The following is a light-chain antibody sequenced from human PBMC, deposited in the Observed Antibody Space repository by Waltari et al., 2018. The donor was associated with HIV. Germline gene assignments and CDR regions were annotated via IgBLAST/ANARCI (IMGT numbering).Light chain of an antibody. CDR2: GNS. V-gene: IGLV1-40*01. CDR3: QSYDSSLSGSYV. J-gene: IGLJ1*01. Sequence: QSVLTQPPSVSGAPGQRVTISCTGSSSNIGAGYDVHWYQQLPGTAPKRLIQGNSNRPSGVPDRCSGSKSGTSASLAITGLQAEDEADYYCQSYDSSLSGSYVFGTGTKVTVL. CDR1: SSNIGAGYD.